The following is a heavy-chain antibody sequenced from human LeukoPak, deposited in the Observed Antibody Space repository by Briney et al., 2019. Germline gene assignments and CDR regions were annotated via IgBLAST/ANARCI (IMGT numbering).Heavy chain of an antibody. J-gene: IGHJ5*02. V-gene: IGHV4-38-2*02. CDR1: GYSISSGHY. D-gene: IGHD3-3*01. Sequence: SETLSLTCTVSGYSISSGHYWGWIRQPPGKGLEWIGSMYHSGSTYYNPPLKSRVTISVDTSKNQFSLKLSSVTAADTAVYYCARGGGPRAILEWLSAISHPFKRDNWFDPWGQGTLVTVSS. CDR3: ARGGGPRAILEWLSAISHPFKRDNWFDP. CDR2: MYHSGST.